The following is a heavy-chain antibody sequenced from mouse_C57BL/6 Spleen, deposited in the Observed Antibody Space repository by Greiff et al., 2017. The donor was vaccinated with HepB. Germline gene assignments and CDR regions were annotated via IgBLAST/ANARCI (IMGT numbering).Heavy chain of an antibody. D-gene: IGHD1-1*01. V-gene: IGHV1-76*01. J-gene: IGHJ4*01. CDR3: ARHNYGSREAMDY. CDR2: IYPGSGNT. Sequence: QVQLKHSGAELVRPGASVKLSCKASGYTFTDYYINWVKQRPGQGLEWIARIYPGSGNTYYNEKFKGKATLTAEKSSSTAYMQLSSLTSEDSAVYFCARHNYGSREAMDYWGQGTSVTVSS. CDR1: GYTFTDYY.